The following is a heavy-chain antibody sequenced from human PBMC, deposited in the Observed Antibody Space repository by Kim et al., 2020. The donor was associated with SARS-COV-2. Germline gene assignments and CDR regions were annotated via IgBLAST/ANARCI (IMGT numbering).Heavy chain of an antibody. Sequence: ASVKVSCKASGYTFTNYYMHWVRQAPGQGLEWMGIINPSGGSTSYAQKFQGRVTMTRDTSTSTVYMELSSLRSDDTAVYYCAYSAYDLNNWFDPWGQGTLVTVSS. CDR1: GYTFTNYY. V-gene: IGHV1-46*03. J-gene: IGHJ5*02. CDR2: INPSGGST. CDR3: AYSAYDLNNWFDP. D-gene: IGHD5-12*01.